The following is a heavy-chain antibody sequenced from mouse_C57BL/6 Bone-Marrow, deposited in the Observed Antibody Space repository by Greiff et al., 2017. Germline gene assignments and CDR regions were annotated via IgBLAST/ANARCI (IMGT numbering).Heavy chain of an antibody. CDR3: ARGDYSNPY. Sequence: QVQLQQPGAELVRPGTSVKLSCKASGYTFTSYWMHWVKQRPGQGLEWIGVIDPSDSYTNSNQKFKGKATLTVETSPSTAYMQLSSLTSDDSAVYYCARGDYSNPYWGQGTLVTVSA. D-gene: IGHD2-5*01. CDR2: IDPSDSYT. J-gene: IGHJ3*01. V-gene: IGHV1-59*01. CDR1: GYTFTSYW.